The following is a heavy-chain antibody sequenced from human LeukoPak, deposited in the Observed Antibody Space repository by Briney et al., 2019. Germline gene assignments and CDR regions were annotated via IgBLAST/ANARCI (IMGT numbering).Heavy chain of an antibody. V-gene: IGHV3-7*01. CDR1: GFTFSTSW. CDR2: INGDGSLN. Sequence: GSLRLSCAASGFTFSTSWMTWVRQAPGKGLEWVANINGDGSLNGHVASVKGRFTISRDNAKNSVYLQMISLRDEDTAVYYCTTGKTYDSSAYYTRFWGQGTLVTVSS. J-gene: IGHJ4*02. CDR3: TTGKTYDSSAYYTRF. D-gene: IGHD3-22*01.